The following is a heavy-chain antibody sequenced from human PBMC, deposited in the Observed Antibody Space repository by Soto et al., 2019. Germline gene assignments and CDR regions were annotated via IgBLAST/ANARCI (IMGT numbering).Heavy chain of an antibody. D-gene: IGHD3-10*01. CDR2: IKEDGTEK. CDR1: GFTFTTYW. CDR3: ARAGSENEY. Sequence: EVQLVESGGGLVQPGGSLRLSCAVSGFTFTTYWMTWVRQAPGKGLEWVANIKEDGTEKNYLDSVGGRFSISRDNAKNSLYLQMNSLRAEDTAIYYLARAGSENEYWGQGTLVTVSS. V-gene: IGHV3-7*05. J-gene: IGHJ4*02.